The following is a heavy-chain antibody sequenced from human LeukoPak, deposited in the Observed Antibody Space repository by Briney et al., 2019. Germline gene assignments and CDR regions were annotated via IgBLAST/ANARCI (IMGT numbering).Heavy chain of an antibody. D-gene: IGHD3-10*01. V-gene: IGHV1-2*02. CDR3: ARDSRVFGSFDY. J-gene: IGHJ4*02. CDR2: INPNSGGT. CDR1: GYTFTCYY. Sequence: ASVKVSCKASGYTFTCYYMHWVRQAPGQGLEWMGWINPNSGGTNYAQKFQGRVTMTRDTSISTAYMELSRLRSDDTAVYYCARDSRVFGSFDYWGQGTLVTVSS.